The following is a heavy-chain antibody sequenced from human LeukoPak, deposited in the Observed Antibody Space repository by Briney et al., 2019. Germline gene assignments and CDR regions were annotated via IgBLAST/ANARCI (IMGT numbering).Heavy chain of an antibody. CDR1: GGSISSYY. D-gene: IGHD4-17*01. Sequence: PSETLSLTCTVSGGSISSYYWSWIRQPPGKGLEWIGYIYYSGGTNYNPSLKSRVTISVDTSKNQFSLKLSSVTAADTAVYYCARGSRNDYGDYVPPDYWGQGTLVTVSS. V-gene: IGHV4-59*01. J-gene: IGHJ4*02. CDR2: IYYSGGT. CDR3: ARGSRNDYGDYVPPDY.